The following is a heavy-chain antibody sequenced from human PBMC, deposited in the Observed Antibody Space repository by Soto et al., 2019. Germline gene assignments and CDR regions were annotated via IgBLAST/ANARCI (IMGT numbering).Heavy chain of an antibody. CDR1: GFTFSSYS. CDR2: ISSSSNFI. D-gene: IGHD3-16*01. CDR3: ARESVRWAYFNY. V-gene: IGHV3-21*01. Sequence: EVQLVESGGGLVKPGGSLRLSCAASGFTFSSYSMSWVRQAPGKGLEWVSSISSSSNFIYYADSVKGRFTISRDNAKNSLYLQMNSMSAEDKAVYYCARESVRWAYFNYWCQGTMVTVSS. J-gene: IGHJ4*02.